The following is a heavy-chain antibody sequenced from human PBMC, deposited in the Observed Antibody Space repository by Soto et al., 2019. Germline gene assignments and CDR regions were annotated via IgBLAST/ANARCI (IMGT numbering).Heavy chain of an antibody. CDR2: IIPILGIA. CDR3: AHESSGNDAFDI. V-gene: IGHV1-69*02. D-gene: IGHD3-22*01. Sequence: ASVKVSCKAIGYSFTSHYMHWVRQAPGQGLEWMGRIIPILGIANYAQKFQGRVTITADKSTSTAYMELSSLRSEDTAVYYCAHESSGNDAFDIWGQGTMVTVSS. CDR1: GYSFTSHY. J-gene: IGHJ3*02.